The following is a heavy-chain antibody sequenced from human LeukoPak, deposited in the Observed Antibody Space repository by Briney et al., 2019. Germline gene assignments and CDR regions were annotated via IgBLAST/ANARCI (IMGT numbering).Heavy chain of an antibody. V-gene: IGHV4-4*07. Sequence: SETLSLTCTVSGGSISSYYWSWIRQPAGKGLEWIGRIYTSGSTNYNPSLKSRVTMSVYTSKNQFSLKLSSVTAADTAVYYCARDFVAGRLNAFDIWGQGTMVTVSS. J-gene: IGHJ3*02. CDR3: ARDFVAGRLNAFDI. D-gene: IGHD6-19*01. CDR1: GGSISSYY. CDR2: IYTSGST.